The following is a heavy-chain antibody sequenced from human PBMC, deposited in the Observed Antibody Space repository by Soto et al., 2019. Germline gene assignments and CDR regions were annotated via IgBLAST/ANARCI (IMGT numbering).Heavy chain of an antibody. D-gene: IGHD1-1*01. J-gene: IGHJ6*02. V-gene: IGHV4-34*01. Sequence: SETLSLTCAVSGGSFSGSYWSWFRQPPWKGREWIGRINHSVITNYNSSLMSRVTISLETSKNQFSLNLISVTAADTAVYYCARTKRLVASTRPYNYFGLDVWGQGTPVPVSS. CDR3: ARTKRLVASTRPYNYFGLDV. CDR1: GGSFSGSY. CDR2: INHSVIT.